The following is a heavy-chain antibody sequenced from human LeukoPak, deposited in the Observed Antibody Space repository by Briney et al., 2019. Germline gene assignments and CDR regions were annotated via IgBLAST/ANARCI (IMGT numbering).Heavy chain of an antibody. CDR2: ISVFNSDT. Sequence: VASVKVSCKASGYRFSSYVISWVRQAPGQGLEWMGWISVFNSDTKYPQKLKGRVSVTADTSTDTAYLELRSLKSDDTGVYYCARAHGYYYYMDVWGKGTTVTVSS. CDR1: GYRFSSYV. J-gene: IGHJ6*03. CDR3: ARAHGYYYYMDV. V-gene: IGHV1-18*01.